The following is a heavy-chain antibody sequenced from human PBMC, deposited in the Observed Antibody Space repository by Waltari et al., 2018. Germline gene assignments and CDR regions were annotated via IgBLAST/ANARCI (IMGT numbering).Heavy chain of an antibody. CDR1: GGLLRSLR. V-gene: IGHV1-69*06. CDR2: STPILQSK. J-gene: IGHJ3*02. CDR3: ATVQPALVGRATFDVIDI. D-gene: IGHD2-2*01. Sequence: QVQLIQSESEVRRPGSSMKVFCKASGGLLRSLRVAGVRQVPGQGLEWVAVSTPILQSKHYAPKLQGRVSITVDTSTYTSFLELSNLTPDDTAMYYCATVQPALVGRATFDVIDIWGPGTMVTVSS.